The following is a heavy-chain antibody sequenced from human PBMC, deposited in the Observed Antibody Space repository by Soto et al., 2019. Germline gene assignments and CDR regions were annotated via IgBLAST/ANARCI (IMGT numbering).Heavy chain of an antibody. CDR2: INAGNGNT. CDR3: AMSGGASLSDY. V-gene: IGHV1-3*01. CDR1: GYTFTSYA. Sequence: QVQLVQSGAEVKKPGASVKVSCKASGYTFTSYAMNWVRQAPGQRLEWMGWINAGNGNTKYLQKFQGRVTITSDTSAGTAYMELSSLRSEDTAVYYCAMSGGASLSDYWGQGTLVTVSS. J-gene: IGHJ4*02. D-gene: IGHD1-26*01.